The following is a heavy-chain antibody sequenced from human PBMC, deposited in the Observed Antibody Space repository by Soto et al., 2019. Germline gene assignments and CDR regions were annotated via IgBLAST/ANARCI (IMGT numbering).Heavy chain of an antibody. V-gene: IGHV4-34*01. CDR2: INHSGST. D-gene: IGHD3-3*01. J-gene: IGHJ6*02. CDR1: GGSFSGYY. Sequence: SETLCLTCAVYGGSFSGYYWSWIRQPPGKGLEWIGEINHSGSTNYNPSLKSRVTISVDTSKNQFSLKLSSVTAADTAVYYCARGYYDFWSGTHAYYYYGMDVWGQGTTVTVSS. CDR3: ARGYYDFWSGTHAYYYYGMDV.